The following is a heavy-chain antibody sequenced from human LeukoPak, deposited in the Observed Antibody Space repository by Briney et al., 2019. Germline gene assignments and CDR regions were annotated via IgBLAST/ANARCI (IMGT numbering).Heavy chain of an antibody. J-gene: IGHJ4*02. D-gene: IGHD6-13*01. Sequence: GGSLRLSCAASGFTFSNYWMHWVRQAPGKGLVWVSRINTDGTNTHYADSVKGRFTISRDNAKNSLYLQMNSLRAEDTAVYYCATYASSWYLDYWGQGTLVTVSS. CDR3: ATYASSWYLDY. CDR2: INTDGTNT. CDR1: GFTFSNYW. V-gene: IGHV3-74*01.